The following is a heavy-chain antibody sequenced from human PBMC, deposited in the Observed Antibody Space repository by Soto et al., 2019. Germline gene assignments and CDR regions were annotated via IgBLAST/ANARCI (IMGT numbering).Heavy chain of an antibody. CDR3: ARDFRLYYDILTGSMDV. V-gene: IGHV1-46*01. D-gene: IGHD3-9*01. CDR1: GYTFTSYY. Sequence: GASVKVSCKASGYTFTSYYMHWVRQAPGQGLEWMGIINPSGGSTSYAQKFQGRVTMTRDTSTSTVYMELSSLRSEDTAVYYCARDFRLYYDILTGSMDVWGQGTTVTVSS. CDR2: INPSGGST. J-gene: IGHJ6*02.